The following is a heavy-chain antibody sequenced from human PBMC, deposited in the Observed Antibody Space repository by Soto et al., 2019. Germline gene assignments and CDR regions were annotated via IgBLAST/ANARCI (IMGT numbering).Heavy chain of an antibody. J-gene: IGHJ4*01. Sequence: SQTLSLTCAIPGDSVSSSSAGWSWVRQSPSRGLEWLGRTYYRSKWYYEYAVSVRGRITINPDTSKNQYPLQLSSVTPEDTAVYFCARGEQYSGRIFDYWGQGTLVTVSS. D-gene: IGHD1-26*01. CDR3: ARGEQYSGRIFDY. CDR2: TYYRSKWYY. CDR1: GDSVSSSSAG. V-gene: IGHV6-1*01.